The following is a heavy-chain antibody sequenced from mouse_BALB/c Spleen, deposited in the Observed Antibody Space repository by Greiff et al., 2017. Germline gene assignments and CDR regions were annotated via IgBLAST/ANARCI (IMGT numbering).Heavy chain of an antibody. D-gene: IGHD1-2*01. Sequence: VQLKESGAELVKPGASVKLSCTASGFNIKDTYMHWVKQRPEQGLEWIGRIDPANGNTKYDPKFQGKATITADTSSNTAYLQLSSLTSEDTAVYYCARWDYYGYYFDYWGQGTTLTVSS. CDR2: IDPANGNT. CDR1: GFNIKDTY. V-gene: IGHV14-3*02. J-gene: IGHJ2*01. CDR3: ARWDYYGYYFDY.